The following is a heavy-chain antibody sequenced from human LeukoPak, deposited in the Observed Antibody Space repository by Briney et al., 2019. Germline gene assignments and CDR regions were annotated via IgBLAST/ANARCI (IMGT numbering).Heavy chain of an antibody. CDR2: LSGRGDSK. CDR1: GFTFENYA. J-gene: IGHJ4*02. Sequence: GGSLRLSCAASGFTFENYAMSWVRQAPGKGLEWVSGLSGRGDSKYYADLVMGRSTIHRDNSKRTLYLQINRLLADEPAMSYCAKDFRDTSMLTDTYFYSWGPGTLVTVSS. V-gene: IGHV3-23*01. CDR3: AKDFRDTSMLTDTYFYS. D-gene: IGHD5-18*01.